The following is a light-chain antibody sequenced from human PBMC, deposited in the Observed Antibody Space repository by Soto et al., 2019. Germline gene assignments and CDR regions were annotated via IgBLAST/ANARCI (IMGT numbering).Light chain of an antibody. CDR3: ATWADSLNGVV. CDR2: SND. CDR1: NSDIGSHS. V-gene: IGLV1-44*01. Sequence: QPVLTQPPSASGTPGQTITISCSGSNSDIGSHSVDWYQQFPGRTPRLLINSNDQRPSGVPDRFSGSKSGTSATLAISGLRSEDEADYYCATWADSLNGVVFGGGTQLTVL. J-gene: IGLJ2*01.